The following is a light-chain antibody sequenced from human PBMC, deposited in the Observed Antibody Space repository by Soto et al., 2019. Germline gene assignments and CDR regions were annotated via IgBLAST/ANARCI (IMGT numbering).Light chain of an antibody. CDR2: EVS. J-gene: IGLJ1*01. CDR1: SSDVGNYNY. CDR3: SSYVGSNTYV. Sequence: QAVVTQPPSASGSPGQSGTISCTGTSSDVGNYNYVSWYQQHPGKAPKLMIYEVSKLPSGVPDRFSGSKSGNTASMTVSGLQVEDESDYYCSSYVGSNTYVFGTGTKLTVL. V-gene: IGLV2-8*01.